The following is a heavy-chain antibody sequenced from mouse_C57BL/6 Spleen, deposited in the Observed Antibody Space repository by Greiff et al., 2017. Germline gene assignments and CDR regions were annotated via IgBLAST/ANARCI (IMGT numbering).Heavy chain of an antibody. CDR1: GYAFSSSW. J-gene: IGHJ3*01. CDR2: IYPGDGDT. V-gene: IGHV1-82*01. CDR3: ARSRHDYPWFAY. Sequence: VQVVESGPELVKPGASVKISCKASGYAFSSSWMNWVKQRPGKGLEWIGRIYPGDGDTNYNGKFKGKATLTADKSSSTAYMQLSSLTSEDSAVYFCARSRHDYPWFAYWGQGTLVTVSA. D-gene: IGHD2-4*01.